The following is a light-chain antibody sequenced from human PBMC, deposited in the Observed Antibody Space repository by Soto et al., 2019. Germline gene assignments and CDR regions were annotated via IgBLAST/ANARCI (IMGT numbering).Light chain of an antibody. CDR2: GAS. CDR3: QQYNNWPPIT. Sequence: ERVMTQSPATLSVSPGERATLSCRASQSVSSNLAWYQQKPGQAPRVLIYGASTRATGIPARFSGSGSGTEFTLTISSLQSEDFAIYYCQQYNNWPPITFGQGTRLEIK. J-gene: IGKJ5*01. CDR1: QSVSSN. V-gene: IGKV3-15*01.